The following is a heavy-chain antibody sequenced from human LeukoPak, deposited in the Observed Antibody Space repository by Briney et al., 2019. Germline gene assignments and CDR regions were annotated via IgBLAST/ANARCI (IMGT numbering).Heavy chain of an antibody. CDR2: INPNSGGT. CDR1: GYTFTGYY. V-gene: IGHV1-2*02. J-gene: IGHJ4*02. D-gene: IGHD3-10*01. Sequence: ASVKVSCKASGYTFTGYYMHWVRQAPGQGLEWMGWINPNSGGTNYAQKFQGRVTMTRDTSISTAYMELSRLRSEDTAVYWCARGGRDNASVNYNYWGQGTLVTVSS. CDR3: ARGGRDNASVNYNY.